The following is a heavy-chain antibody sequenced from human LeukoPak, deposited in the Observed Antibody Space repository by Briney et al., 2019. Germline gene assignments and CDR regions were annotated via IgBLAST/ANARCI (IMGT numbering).Heavy chain of an antibody. CDR3: ARDGEYYGSGSIFDY. V-gene: IGHV3-48*04. CDR2: ISSSGSTI. D-gene: IGHD3-10*01. J-gene: IGHJ4*02. Sequence: GGSLRLSCAASGFTFSSYSMNWVRQAPGKGLEWVSYISSSGSTIYYADSVKGRFTISRDNAKNSLYLQMNSLRAEDTAVYYCARDGEYYGSGSIFDYWGQGTLVTVSS. CDR1: GFTFSSYS.